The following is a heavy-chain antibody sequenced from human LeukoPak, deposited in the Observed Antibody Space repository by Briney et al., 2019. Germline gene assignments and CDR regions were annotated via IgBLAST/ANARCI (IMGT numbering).Heavy chain of an antibody. CDR3: ARAKMGRSGYSYGYPFDY. J-gene: IGHJ4*02. CDR2: IRSKAYGGTT. CDR1: GFTFNTYA. Sequence: PGGSLRLSCAASGFTFNTYAMSWVRQAPGKGLEWVGFIRSKAYGGTTEYAASVKGRFTISRDDSKSIAYLQMNSLRAEDTAVYYCARAKMGRSGYSYGYPFDYWGQGTLVTVSS. V-gene: IGHV3-49*04. D-gene: IGHD5-18*01.